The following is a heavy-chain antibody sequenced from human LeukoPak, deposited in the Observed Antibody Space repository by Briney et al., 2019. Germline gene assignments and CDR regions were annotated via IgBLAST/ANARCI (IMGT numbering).Heavy chain of an antibody. CDR3: ARMFGGNYYGYYFDY. CDR1: GFTVNNYY. CDR2: LYSGGMT. Sequence: GGSLRLSCAASGFTVNNYYMTWVRQTPGKGLECVSILYSGGMTYYADSVKGRFTISTDTSKNTVNLQMNSLRAEDTAIYYCARMFGGNYYGYYFDYWGQVSMLTVSS. V-gene: IGHV3-53*01. D-gene: IGHD1-26*01. J-gene: IGHJ4*02.